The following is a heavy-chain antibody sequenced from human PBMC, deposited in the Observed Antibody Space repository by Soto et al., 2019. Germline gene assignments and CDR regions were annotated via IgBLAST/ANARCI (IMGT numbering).Heavy chain of an antibody. Sequence: PSETLSLTCTVSGGSISSDDYYWSWIRQAPGRGLEWIGYIHSSGSIYSNPSLKSRATMSIDTAGNQFSLKVSSVTVADTAVYYCARDLDGLHDDTSGPFPRPGWGQGTLVTVSS. CDR2: IHSSGSI. D-gene: IGHD3-22*01. V-gene: IGHV4-30-4*01. J-gene: IGHJ1*01. CDR3: ARDLDGLHDDTSGPFPRPG. CDR1: GGSISSDDYY.